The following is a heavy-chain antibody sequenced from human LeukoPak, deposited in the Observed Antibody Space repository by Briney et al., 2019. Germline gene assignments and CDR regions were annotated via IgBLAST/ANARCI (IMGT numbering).Heavy chain of an antibody. Sequence: ASVKVSCKASGYTFTSYGISWVRQAPGQGLEWMGWINPNSGGTDYAQKFQGRVTMTRDTSISTAYMELSRLRSDDTAVYYCARDWAGRSGYYPYYYYYYYMDVWGKGTTVTVSS. CDR1: GYTFTSYG. CDR2: INPNSGGT. CDR3: ARDWAGRSGYYPYYYYYYYMDV. V-gene: IGHV1-2*02. D-gene: IGHD3-22*01. J-gene: IGHJ6*03.